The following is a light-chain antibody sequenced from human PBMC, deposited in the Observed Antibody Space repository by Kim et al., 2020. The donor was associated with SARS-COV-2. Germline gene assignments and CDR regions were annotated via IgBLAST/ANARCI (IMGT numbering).Light chain of an antibody. CDR3: YSRDSSGDRLV. V-gene: IGLV3-19*01. CDR2: GKN. CDR1: SLRKYY. Sequence: ALGEELRSTCQADSLRKYYASWYQQKPGQAPVLVIYGKNNRPSGIPDRFSGSSSGDTVSLTVTGAQAEDEADYYCYSRDSSGDRLVFGGGAQLTVL. J-gene: IGLJ2*01.